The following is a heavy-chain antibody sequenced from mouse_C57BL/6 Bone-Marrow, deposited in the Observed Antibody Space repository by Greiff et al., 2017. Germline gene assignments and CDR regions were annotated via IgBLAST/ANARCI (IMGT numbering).Heavy chain of an antibody. Sequence: LVESGAELARPGASVKMSCKASGYTFTSYTMHWVKQRPGQGLEWIGYINPSSGYTKYNQKFKDKATLTADKSSSTAYMQLSSLTSEDSAVYYCARGRLGRGWFAYWGQGTLVTVSA. V-gene: IGHV1-4*01. CDR1: GYTFTSYT. D-gene: IGHD4-1*01. J-gene: IGHJ3*01. CDR3: ARGRLGRGWFAY. CDR2: INPSSGYT.